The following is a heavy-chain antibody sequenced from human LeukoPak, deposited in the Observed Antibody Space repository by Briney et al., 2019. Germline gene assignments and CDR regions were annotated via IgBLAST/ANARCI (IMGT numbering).Heavy chain of an antibody. V-gene: IGHV3-53*05. D-gene: IGHD3-16*01. CDR1: GFTVSSNY. CDR3: ARGPRGASYYFDY. J-gene: IGHJ4*02. CDR2: IYSGGST. Sequence: GGSLRLSCAASGFTVSSNYMSWVRQAPGKGLEWVSVIYSGGSTYYADSVKGRFTISRDNSKNTLYLQMNSLRAEDTAVYYCARGPRGASYYFDYWGQGTLVTVSS.